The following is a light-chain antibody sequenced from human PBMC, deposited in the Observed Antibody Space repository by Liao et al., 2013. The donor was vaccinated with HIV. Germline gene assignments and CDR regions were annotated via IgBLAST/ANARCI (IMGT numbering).Light chain of an antibody. CDR2: YDS. CDR3: QAWDRTTGV. V-gene: IGLV3-21*01. J-gene: IGLJ3*02. CDR1: NIGSKS. Sequence: SYELTQPPSVSVAPGKTARITCGGNNIGSKSVHWYQQKPGQAPVLIIYYDSDRPSGIPERFSGSNSGNTASLTISRAEAGDEGDYHCQAWDRTTGVFGGGTKLTVL.